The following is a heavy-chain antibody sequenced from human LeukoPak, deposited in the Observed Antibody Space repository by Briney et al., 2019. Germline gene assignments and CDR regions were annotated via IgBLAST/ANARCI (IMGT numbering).Heavy chain of an antibody. Sequence: SGTLSLTCTVSGGSVSSYYWSWIRQPPGKGLEWIGYIYYSGSTNYNPSLKSRVTISVDTSKNQFSLKLSSVTAADTAVYYCARRGVVGATRPFDYWGQGTLVTVSS. J-gene: IGHJ4*02. V-gene: IGHV4-59*08. CDR1: GGSVSSYY. CDR2: IYYSGST. D-gene: IGHD1-26*01. CDR3: ARRGVVGATRPFDY.